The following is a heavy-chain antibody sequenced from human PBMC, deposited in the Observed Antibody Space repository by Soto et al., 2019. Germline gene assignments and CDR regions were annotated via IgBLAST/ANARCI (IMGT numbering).Heavy chain of an antibody. J-gene: IGHJ4*02. CDR3: ARVGGYYGDYPNFDY. CDR2: IYYSGST. V-gene: IGHV4-59*01. Sequence: SETLSLTCTVSGSSISPYYWTWIRQPPGKGLEWIGNIYYSGSTNYKPSLKSRVTISVATSKKQLFLRLSSVTAADTAVYYCARVGGYYGDYPNFDYWGQGTLVTVSS. D-gene: IGHD4-17*01. CDR1: GSSISPYY.